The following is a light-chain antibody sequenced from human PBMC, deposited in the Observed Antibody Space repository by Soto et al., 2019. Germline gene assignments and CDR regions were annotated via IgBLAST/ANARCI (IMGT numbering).Light chain of an antibody. J-gene: IGLJ1*01. V-gene: IGLV1-44*01. CDR2: INI. Sequence: QSVLTQPPSASGTPGQRVTISCSGSSSNIGSNTVNWFQHLPGTAPKLLIYINIQRPSGVPDRFSGSKSGTSASLAISGLQSEDEADYYCAAWDDSLNGYVFGTGTKVTVL. CDR1: SSNIGSNT. CDR3: AAWDDSLNGYV.